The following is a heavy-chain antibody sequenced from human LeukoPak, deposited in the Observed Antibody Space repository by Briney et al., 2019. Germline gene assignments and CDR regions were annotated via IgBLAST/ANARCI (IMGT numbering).Heavy chain of an antibody. CDR2: INHSGST. CDR1: GGSFSGYY. V-gene: IGHV4-34*01. D-gene: IGHD2-2*01. Sequence: SETLSLTCAVYGGSFSGYYWSWIRQPPGKGLEWIGEINHSGSTNYNPSLKSRVTISVDTSKNQFSLKLSSVTAADTAVYYCARGSGYCSSTSCPNWFDPWGQGTLVTVSS. J-gene: IGHJ5*02. CDR3: ARGSGYCSSTSCPNWFDP.